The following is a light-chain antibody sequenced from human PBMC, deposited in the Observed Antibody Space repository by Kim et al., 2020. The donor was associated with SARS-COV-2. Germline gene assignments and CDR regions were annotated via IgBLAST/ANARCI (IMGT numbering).Light chain of an antibody. J-gene: IGKJ2*01. Sequence: LSPGERATLSCRASQSVSSYLAWYQQKPGQAPRLLIYDASNRATGIPARFSGSGSGTDFTLTISGLEPEDFAVYYCQQRNNWPPFTFGQGTKLEI. V-gene: IGKV3-11*01. CDR2: DAS. CDR1: QSVSSY. CDR3: QQRNNWPPFT.